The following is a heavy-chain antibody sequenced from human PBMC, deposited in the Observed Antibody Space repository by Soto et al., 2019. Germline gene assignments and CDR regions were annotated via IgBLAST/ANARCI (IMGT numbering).Heavy chain of an antibody. V-gene: IGHV3-30-3*01. CDR2: ISYDGSNK. CDR3: AKVDVSTAGSFDY. D-gene: IGHD6-13*01. J-gene: IGHJ4*02. Sequence: PGGSLRLSCAASGFTFSSYAIHWVRQAPGKGLEWVAVISYDGSNKYYADSVKGRFTISRDNSKNTMYLQMNSLRAEDTAVYLCAKVDVSTAGSFDYWGQGALVTVSS. CDR1: GFTFSSYA.